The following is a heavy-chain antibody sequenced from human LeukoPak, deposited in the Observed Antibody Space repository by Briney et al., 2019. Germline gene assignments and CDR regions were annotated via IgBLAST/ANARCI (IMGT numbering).Heavy chain of an antibody. Sequence: GGSLRLSCEASGLTFNSYWMHWVRQVPGKGLVWVSRINSDGSSTTYADSVKGRFTISRDNSKNTLYLQMNSLTVEDTAIYYCTRGQPRQQVAVYYFDSWGQGTLVSVSS. CDR1: GLTFNSYW. D-gene: IGHD6-13*01. CDR2: INSDGSST. J-gene: IGHJ4*02. V-gene: IGHV3-74*01. CDR3: TRGQPRQQVAVYYFDS.